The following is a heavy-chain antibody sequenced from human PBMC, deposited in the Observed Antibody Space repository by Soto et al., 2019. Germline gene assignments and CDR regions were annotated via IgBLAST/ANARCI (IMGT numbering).Heavy chain of an antibody. Sequence: TLSLTCTVSGGSISSSSYYWGWIRQPPGKGLEWIGSIYYSGSTYYNPSLKSRVTISVDTSKNQFSLKLSSVTAADTAVYYCASSGWWYFDYWGQGTLVTVSS. V-gene: IGHV4-39*01. CDR2: IYYSGST. J-gene: IGHJ4*02. D-gene: IGHD6-19*01. CDR1: GGSISSSSYY. CDR3: ASSGWWYFDY.